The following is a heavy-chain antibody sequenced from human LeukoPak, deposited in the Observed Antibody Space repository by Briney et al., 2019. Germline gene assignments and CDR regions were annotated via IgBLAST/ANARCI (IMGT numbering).Heavy chain of an antibody. J-gene: IGHJ3*02. CDR3: ARDPGLLLWFGELSSDAFDI. Sequence: PGGSLRLSCAASGFTFSSYWMHWVRQAPGKGLVWVSRINSDGSSTIYADSVKGRFTISRDNAKNTPYLQMNSLRAEDTAVYYCARDPGLLLWFGELSSDAFDIWGQGTMVTVSS. CDR1: GFTFSSYW. CDR2: INSDGSST. V-gene: IGHV3-74*01. D-gene: IGHD3-10*01.